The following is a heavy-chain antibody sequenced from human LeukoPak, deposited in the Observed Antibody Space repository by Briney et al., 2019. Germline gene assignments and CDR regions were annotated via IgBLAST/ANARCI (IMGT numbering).Heavy chain of an antibody. CDR1: GGSFSGYY. V-gene: IGHV4-59*08. CDR3: ARHDGSAYNLDY. J-gene: IGHJ4*02. D-gene: IGHD3-22*01. Sequence: SETLSLTCAVYGGSFSGYYWSWIRQPPGKGLEWIGYIYYSGNTNYNPSLKSRVTISVDTSKNQFYSVTAADTAVYYCARHDGSAYNLDYWGQGTLVTVSS. CDR2: IYYSGNT.